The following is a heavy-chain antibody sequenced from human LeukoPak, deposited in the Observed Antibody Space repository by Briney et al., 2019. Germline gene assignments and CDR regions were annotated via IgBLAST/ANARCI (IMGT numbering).Heavy chain of an antibody. V-gene: IGHV4-34*01. CDR3: ARDSFFATSVTTSGAFDI. J-gene: IGHJ3*02. D-gene: IGHD4-17*01. CDR1: GGSFSGYY. Sequence: SETLSLTCAVYGGSFSGYYWSWIRQPPGKGLEWIGEINHSGSTNYNPSLKSRVTISVDTSKNQFSLKLSSVTAADTAVYYCARDSFFATSVTTSGAFDIWGQGTMVTVSS. CDR2: INHSGST.